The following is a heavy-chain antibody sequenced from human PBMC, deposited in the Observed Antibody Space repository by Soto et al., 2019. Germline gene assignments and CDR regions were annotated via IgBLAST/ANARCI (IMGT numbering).Heavy chain of an antibody. Sequence: SVTLSLTCTFSGGSVISYSWSWILQPPGKGLEWIGYIYYSGSTNYNPSLKSRVTISVDTSKNQFSLKLSSVTAADTAVYYCASSPLAVAAMGYWGQGTLVTVSS. D-gene: IGHD6-19*01. CDR3: ASSPLAVAAMGY. J-gene: IGHJ4*02. CDR1: GGSVISYS. CDR2: IYYSGST. V-gene: IGHV4-59*08.